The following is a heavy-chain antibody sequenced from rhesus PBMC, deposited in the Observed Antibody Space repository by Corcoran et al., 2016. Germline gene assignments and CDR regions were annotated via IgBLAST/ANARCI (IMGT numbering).Heavy chain of an antibody. CDR1: GFTFSSYA. V-gene: IGHV3-72*01. J-gene: IGHJ4*01. D-gene: IGHD4-23*01. Sequence: EVQLVESGGGLVQPGGSLRLSCAASGFTFSSYAMQWVHQAPGKGLEWVSAIGPGGDTYYADAVKGRFTISRDNAKNSLYLQMNSLRAEDTAVYYCARGTVTTSGFEYWGQGVLVTVSS. CDR3: ARGTVTTSGFEY. CDR2: IGPGGDT.